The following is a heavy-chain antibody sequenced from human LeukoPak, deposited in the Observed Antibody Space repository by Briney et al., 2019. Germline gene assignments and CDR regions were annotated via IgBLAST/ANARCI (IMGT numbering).Heavy chain of an antibody. J-gene: IGHJ3*02. CDR3: ARDLRISITTSAFDI. V-gene: IGHV3-7*01. CDR1: GFTFDDYA. CDR2: IKQDGSEK. Sequence: PGGSLRLSCAASGFTFDDYAMHWVRQAPGKGLEWVANIKQDGSEKYYVDSVKGRFTISRDNAKNSLYLQMNSLRAEDTAVYYCARDLRISITTSAFDIWGQGTMVTVSS. D-gene: IGHD4-11*01.